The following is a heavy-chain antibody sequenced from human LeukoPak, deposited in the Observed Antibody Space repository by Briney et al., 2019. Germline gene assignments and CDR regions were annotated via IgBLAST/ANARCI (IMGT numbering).Heavy chain of an antibody. V-gene: IGHV1-18*01. CDR2: ISTYNGDT. CDR3: ARDLWRQIVFGAFDV. D-gene: IGHD3-22*01. Sequence: VASVKVSSKASDYEFASFAISWVRQAPGQGLEWMGWISTYNGDTNYAQKFQDRFTITTDTSTNTAYMELRSLRSDDTAVYFCARDLWRQIVFGAFDVWGQGTVVTVSS. J-gene: IGHJ3*01. CDR1: DYEFASFA.